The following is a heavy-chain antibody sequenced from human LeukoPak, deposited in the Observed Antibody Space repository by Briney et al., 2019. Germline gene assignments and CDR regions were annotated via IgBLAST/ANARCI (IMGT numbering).Heavy chain of an antibody. J-gene: IGHJ3*02. CDR3: AKWESGIAAAATAVSAFDI. CDR1: GFTFSSYA. V-gene: IGHV3-23*01. D-gene: IGHD6-13*01. Sequence: PGGSLRLSCAASGFTFSSYAMSWVRQAPGKGLEWVSAISGSGGSTYYADSVKGRFTISRDNSKNTLYLQMNSLRAEDTAVYYCAKWESGIAAAATAVSAFDIWGQGTMVTVSS. CDR2: ISGSGGST.